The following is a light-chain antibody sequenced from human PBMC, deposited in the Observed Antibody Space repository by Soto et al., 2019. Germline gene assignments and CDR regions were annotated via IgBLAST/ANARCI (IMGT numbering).Light chain of an antibody. V-gene: IGLV1-44*01. CDR1: TSNIGSNT. CDR3: AAWDDSLNGRV. CDR2: SNN. J-gene: IGLJ1*01. Sequence: QSVLTQPPSASGTPGQRVTISCSGSTSNIGSNTVNWYQQLPGTAPKLLIYSNNQRPSGVPGRFSGSKSGTSASLAISGLQSEDEADYYCAAWDDSLNGRVVGTGTKLTVL.